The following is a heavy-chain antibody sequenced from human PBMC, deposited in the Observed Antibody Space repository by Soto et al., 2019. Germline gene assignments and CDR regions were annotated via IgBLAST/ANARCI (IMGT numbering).Heavy chain of an antibody. CDR3: AREELEPTPSTWFDP. CDR2: IIPIFGTA. CDR1: VGTFSSYA. D-gene: IGHD1-1*01. V-gene: IGHV1-69*01. J-gene: IGHJ5*02. Sequence: QVQLVQSGAEVQKPGSSVKVSCKASVGTFSSYAISWVRQAPGQGLEWMAVIIPIFGTANYAQKFQGRVTIPADESTSTAYMELSSLRSEDTAVYYCAREELEPTPSTWFDPWGQGTLVTVSS.